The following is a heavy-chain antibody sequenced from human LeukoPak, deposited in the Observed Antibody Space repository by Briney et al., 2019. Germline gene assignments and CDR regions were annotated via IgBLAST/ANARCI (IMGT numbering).Heavy chain of an antibody. D-gene: IGHD1-14*01. J-gene: IGHJ3*02. CDR2: IYYSGST. Sequence: PSETLSLTCTVSGGSISSGGYYWSWIRQHPGKGLEWIGYIYYSGSTYYNPSLKSRVTISVDTSKNQFSLKLSSVTAADTAVYYCAREPRGSENDAFDIWGQGTMVTVSS. CDR3: AREPRGSENDAFDI. V-gene: IGHV4-31*03. CDR1: GGSISSGGYY.